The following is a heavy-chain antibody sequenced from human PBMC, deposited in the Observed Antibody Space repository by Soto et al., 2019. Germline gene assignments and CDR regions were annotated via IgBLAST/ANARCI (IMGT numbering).Heavy chain of an antibody. Sequence: PSQTLSLTCAISGDSVSSDITSWSWIRQSPPRGLEWLGRTYYRSKWFHDYAASVKSRITINPDTSKNQFSLELNSMTPEDTAVYYCARGNALDVWGQGTVVTVSS. CDR3: ARGNALDV. V-gene: IGHV6-1*01. J-gene: IGHJ3*01. D-gene: IGHD3-10*01. CDR2: TYYRSKWFH. CDR1: GDSVSSDITS.